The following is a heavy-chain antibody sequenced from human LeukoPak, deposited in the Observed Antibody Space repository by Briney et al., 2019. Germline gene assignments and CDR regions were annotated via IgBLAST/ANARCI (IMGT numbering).Heavy chain of an antibody. V-gene: IGHV3-7*01. J-gene: IGHJ4*02. D-gene: IGHD1-1*01. CDR3: ARSELSPSDFDY. Sequence: PGGSLRLSCAASGFSFSNYSMNWVRQAPGKGLEWVANIKQDGSEKYYVDSVKGRFTISRDNAKNSLYLQMNSLRAEDTAVYYCARSELSPSDFDYWGQGTLVTVSS. CDR1: GFSFSNYS. CDR2: IKQDGSEK.